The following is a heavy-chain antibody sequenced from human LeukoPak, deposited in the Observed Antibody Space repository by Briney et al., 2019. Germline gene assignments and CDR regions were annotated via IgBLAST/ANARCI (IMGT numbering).Heavy chain of an antibody. CDR3: ARDGSSGWYWVDY. Sequence: PGGSLRLSCAASGFTFSSFEMNWVRQAPGKGLEWVSYISSGGTTMYYADSVKGRFTISRDNSKNTLYLQMNSLRAEDTAVYYCARDGSSGWYWVDYWGQGTLVTVSS. CDR1: GFTFSSFE. D-gene: IGHD6-19*01. V-gene: IGHV3-48*03. CDR2: ISSGGTTM. J-gene: IGHJ4*02.